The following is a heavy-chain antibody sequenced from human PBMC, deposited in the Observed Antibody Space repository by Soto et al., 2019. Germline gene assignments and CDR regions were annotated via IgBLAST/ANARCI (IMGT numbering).Heavy chain of an antibody. CDR1: GFTFTSSA. CDR3: AREDIAEAGTSYYGMYV. Sequence: SVKVSCKASGFTFTSSAVQWVRQARGQRLEWIGWIVVGSGNTNYAQKFQERVTMTTDTSTSTAYMELRSLRSDDTAVYYCAREDIAEAGTSYYGMYVWGQGTTVSVSS. V-gene: IGHV1-58*01. D-gene: IGHD6-13*01. J-gene: IGHJ6*02. CDR2: IVVGSGNT.